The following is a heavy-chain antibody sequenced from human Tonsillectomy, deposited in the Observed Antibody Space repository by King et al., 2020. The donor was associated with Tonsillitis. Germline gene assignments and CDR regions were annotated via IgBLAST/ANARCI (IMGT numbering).Heavy chain of an antibody. J-gene: IGHJ5*02. D-gene: IGHD2/OR15-2a*01. Sequence: QLQESGPGLVKPSQTLSLTCTVSGGSISSNSFYWNWIRQPAGKGLELLGRIYSSGSTNYNPSLKSRVIMSVDTSKNQFSLNLSSVTAADTAVYYCARGSMHWFDPWGQGTLVTVSS. CDR1: GGSISSNSFY. V-gene: IGHV4-61*02. CDR3: ARGSMHWFDP. CDR2: IYSSGST.